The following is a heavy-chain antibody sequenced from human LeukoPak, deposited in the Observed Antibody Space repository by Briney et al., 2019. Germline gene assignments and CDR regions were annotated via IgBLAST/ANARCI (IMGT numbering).Heavy chain of an antibody. CDR2: ISSSGSNI. J-gene: IGHJ4*02. CDR3: ARSYRSTWHDADY. Sequence: TGGSLRLSCAASGFTFSGYEMHWVRQAPGKGLEWVSYISSSGSNIYYADSVKGRFTISRDNAKNSLFLQMNSLRAEETAVYYCARSYRSTWHDADYWGQGTLVTVSS. V-gene: IGHV3-48*03. CDR1: GFTFSGYE. D-gene: IGHD2-2*01.